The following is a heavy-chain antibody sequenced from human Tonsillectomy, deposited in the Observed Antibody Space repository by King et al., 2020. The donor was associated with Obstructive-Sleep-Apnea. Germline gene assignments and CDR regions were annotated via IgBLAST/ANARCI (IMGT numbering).Heavy chain of an antibody. CDR3: ARGSSVCSSPSCYVTLVYFQY. CDR2: VNSNTGNP. Sequence: VQLVESGSELKKPGASVKLSCKASGYTFTSYAINWVRQAPGQGLEWMGWVNSNTGNPTYAQGFTGRFVFSLDTSVSTAYLQISSLKPEDTAVYYCARGSSVCSSPSCYVTLVYFQYWGQGTLVTVSS. V-gene: IGHV7-4-1*02. D-gene: IGHD2-2*01. CDR1: GYTFTSYA. J-gene: IGHJ1*01.